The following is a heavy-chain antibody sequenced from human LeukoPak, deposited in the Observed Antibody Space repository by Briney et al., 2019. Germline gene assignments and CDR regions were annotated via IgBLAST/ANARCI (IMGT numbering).Heavy chain of an antibody. CDR2: IRSKANNYAT. J-gene: IGHJ4*02. D-gene: IGHD4-17*01. Sequence: GGSLRLSCAASGFTFSGAALHWVRQASGKGLEWVGRIRSKANNYATSYAASVKGRFTISRDDSKNTAYLQMNSLKTEDTAVYYCTRLDYGDYNYSDYCGQGTLVTVSS. CDR3: TRLDYGDYNYSDY. V-gene: IGHV3-73*01. CDR1: GFTFSGAA.